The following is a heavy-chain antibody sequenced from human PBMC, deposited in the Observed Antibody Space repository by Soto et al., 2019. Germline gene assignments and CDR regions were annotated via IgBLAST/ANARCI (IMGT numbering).Heavy chain of an antibody. CDR3: ATVFVVVPVSRSYWFDP. CDR2: FDPEDGET. CDR1: GYTLTELS. D-gene: IGHD2-2*01. J-gene: IGHJ5*02. Sequence: ASVKVSCKVSGYTLTELSMHWVRQAPGKGLEWMGGFDPEDGETIYAQKFQGRVTMTEDTPTGTAYMELSSLRSEDTAVYYCATVFVVVPVSRSYWFDPWGQGTLVTVSS. V-gene: IGHV1-24*01.